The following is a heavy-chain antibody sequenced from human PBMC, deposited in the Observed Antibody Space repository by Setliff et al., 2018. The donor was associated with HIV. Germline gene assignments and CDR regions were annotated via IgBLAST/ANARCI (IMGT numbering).Heavy chain of an antibody. D-gene: IGHD3-3*01. CDR3: ARWGDTPTSYNFWSGYYFDY. CDR2: IAGSSGDT. J-gene: IGHJ4*02. CDR1: GFTFGSYS. Sequence: PGGSLRLSCAASGFTFGSYSFNWVRQAPGKGLEWVSSIAGSSGDTYYLVSVKGRFTISRDNAKTSLYLQMNSLRAEDTAVYFCARWGDTPTSYNFWSGYYFDYWGQGALVTVSS. V-gene: IGHV3-21*01.